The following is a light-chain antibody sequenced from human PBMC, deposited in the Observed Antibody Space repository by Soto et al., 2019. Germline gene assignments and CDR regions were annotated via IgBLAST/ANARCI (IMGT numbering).Light chain of an antibody. CDR1: YSNIGAGYE. J-gene: IGLJ1*01. CDR2: GHN. Sequence: QSVLTQPPSVSGAPGQRVTISCTGSYSNIGAGYEVHWYQQIPGTAPKLLISGHNNRPSGVPDRFFGSKSGTSASLTITGLQAEDEADYYCQSYDSSLSGSEVFGTGTKVTVL. V-gene: IGLV1-40*01. CDR3: QSYDSSLSGSEV.